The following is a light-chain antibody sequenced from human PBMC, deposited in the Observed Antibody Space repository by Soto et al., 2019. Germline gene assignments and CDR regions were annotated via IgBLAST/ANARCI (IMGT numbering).Light chain of an antibody. J-gene: IGKJ5*01. CDR3: QHRSKWPPIT. CDR1: QSVSTD. V-gene: IGKV3D-11*02. Sequence: EVVLTQSPATLSLSPGERATLSCRASQSVSTDIAWYQQTPGQAPRLLIYDASSRVTGIPARFTGSGPGTVFTLTITSLEPDDFALYYCQHRSKWPPITFGQGTRLEIK. CDR2: DAS.